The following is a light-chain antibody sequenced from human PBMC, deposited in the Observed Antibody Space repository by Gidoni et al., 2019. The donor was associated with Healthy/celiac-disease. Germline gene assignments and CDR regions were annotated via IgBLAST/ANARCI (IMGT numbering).Light chain of an antibody. CDR2: AAS. CDR1: QGISSY. V-gene: IGKV1-8*01. CDR3: QQYYSYPPT. J-gene: IGKJ1*01. Sequence: AIRMTQSPSSFSASTGDRVTITCRASQGISSYLAWYQQKPGKAPKLLIYAASTLQSGVPSRCSGSGSGTDFTLTISCLQSEEFATYYCQQYYSYPPTFXXXTKVGIK.